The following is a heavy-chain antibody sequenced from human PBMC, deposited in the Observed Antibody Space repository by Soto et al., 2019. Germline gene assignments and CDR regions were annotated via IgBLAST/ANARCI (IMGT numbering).Heavy chain of an antibody. Sequence: QVQLVESGGGVVQPGRSLRLSCAASGFTFSNYGMHWVRQAPGKGLEWVAVISYHGSDKYYADSVKGRLTISRDNSTTTLYLQMDSLRAEDTAVYYCAKDHLTTTVTTVGYWGQGTLVTVSS. CDR1: GFTFSNYG. D-gene: IGHD4-17*01. J-gene: IGHJ4*02. CDR2: ISYHGSDK. CDR3: AKDHLTTTVTTVGY. V-gene: IGHV3-30*18.